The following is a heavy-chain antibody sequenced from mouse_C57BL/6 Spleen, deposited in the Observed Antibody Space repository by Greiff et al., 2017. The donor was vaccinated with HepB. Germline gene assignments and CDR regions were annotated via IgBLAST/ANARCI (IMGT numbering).Heavy chain of an antibody. CDR2: ISSGGDYI. CDR1: GFTFSSYA. CDR3: TRDREDGYYDAMDY. V-gene: IGHV5-9-1*02. D-gene: IGHD2-3*01. J-gene: IGHJ4*01. Sequence: EVQRVESGEGLVKPGGSLKLSCAASGFTFSSYAMSWVRQTPEKRLEWVAYISSGGDYIYYADTVKGRFTISRDNARNTLYLQMSSLKSEDTAMYYCTRDREDGYYDAMDYWGQGTSVTVSS.